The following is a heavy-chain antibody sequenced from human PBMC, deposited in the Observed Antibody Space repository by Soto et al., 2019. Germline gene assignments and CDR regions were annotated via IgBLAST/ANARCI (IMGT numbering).Heavy chain of an antibody. D-gene: IGHD2-15*01. CDR1: GFTFSSYG. CDR2: IWYDGSNK. CDR3: ARDPSTGYCSGGSCYSGWFDP. Sequence: PGGSLRLSCAASGFTFSSYGMHWVRQAPGKGLEWVAVIWYDGSNKYYADSVKGRFTISRDNSKNTLYLQMNSLRAEDTAVYYCARDPSTGYCSGGSCYSGWFDPWGQGTLVTAPQ. J-gene: IGHJ5*02. V-gene: IGHV3-33*01.